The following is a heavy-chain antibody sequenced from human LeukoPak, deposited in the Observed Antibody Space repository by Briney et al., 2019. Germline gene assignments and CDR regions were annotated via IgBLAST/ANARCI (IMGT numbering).Heavy chain of an antibody. J-gene: IGHJ4*02. V-gene: IGHV3-20*04. CDR3: ARSSGGSSWYEEDY. Sequence: PGGSLRLSCAASGFTFDDYGMSWVRQAPGKGPEWVSGINWNGGSTGYADSVKGRFTISRDNAKNSLYLQMNSLRAEDTAVYYCARSSGGSSWYEEDYWGQGTLVTVSS. CDR2: INWNGGST. D-gene: IGHD6-13*01. CDR1: GFTFDDYG.